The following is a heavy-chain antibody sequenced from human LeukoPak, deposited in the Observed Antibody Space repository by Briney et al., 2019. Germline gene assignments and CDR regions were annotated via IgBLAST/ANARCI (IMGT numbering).Heavy chain of an antibody. Sequence: PSETLSLTCAVYGGSFSGYYWSWIRQPPGKGLEWIGYIYYSGSTNYNPSLKGRVTISVDTSKNQFSLKLSSVTAADTAVYYCASYFNGIDYWGQGTLVTVSS. D-gene: IGHD1-26*01. CDR2: IYYSGST. CDR1: GGSFSGYY. CDR3: ASYFNGIDY. J-gene: IGHJ4*02. V-gene: IGHV4-59*08.